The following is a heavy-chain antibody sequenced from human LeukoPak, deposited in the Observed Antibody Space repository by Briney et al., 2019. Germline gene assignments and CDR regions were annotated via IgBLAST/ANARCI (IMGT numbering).Heavy chain of an antibody. V-gene: IGHV3-11*01. CDR2: IGPSGSTI. Sequence: GGSLRLSCAASGFSFSDYDMNWIRQAPGEGLEWVSYIGPSGSTIFYADSVKGRFTISRDNAKKSLYLQMDSLRADDTAVYYCAKVPHLYYGSGSYQLDYWGQGTLVTVSS. J-gene: IGHJ4*02. D-gene: IGHD3-10*01. CDR1: GFSFSDYD. CDR3: AKVPHLYYGSGSYQLDY.